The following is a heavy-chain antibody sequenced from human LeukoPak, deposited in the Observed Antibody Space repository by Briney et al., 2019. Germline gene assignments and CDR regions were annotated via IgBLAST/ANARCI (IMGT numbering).Heavy chain of an antibody. CDR2: IFHSGRT. CDR1: GGSISSSNW. J-gene: IGHJ5*02. V-gene: IGHV4-4*02. D-gene: IGHD5-18*01. Sequence: SETLSLTCDVSGGSISSSNWWSWVRQSPGKGLEWIGEIFHSGRTNYNSSLKSRVTMSIDKSKNQFSLNLTSVTAADTAFYYCAGGGYSYGWSGNWFDPWGQGTLVTVSS. CDR3: AGGGYSYGWSGNWFDP.